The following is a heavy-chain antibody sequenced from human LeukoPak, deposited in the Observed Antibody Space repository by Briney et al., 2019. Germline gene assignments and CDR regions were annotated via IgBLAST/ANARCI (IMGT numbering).Heavy chain of an antibody. Sequence: GASVKVSRKASGGTFSSYAISWVRQAPGQGLEWMGGIIPIFGTANYAQKFQGRVTITADESTSTAYMELSSLRSEDTAVYYCARDRYTYSGSRSLDYWGQGTLVTVSS. CDR2: IIPIFGTA. CDR1: GGTFSSYA. D-gene: IGHD1-26*01. CDR3: ARDRYTYSGSRSLDY. J-gene: IGHJ4*02. V-gene: IGHV1-69*13.